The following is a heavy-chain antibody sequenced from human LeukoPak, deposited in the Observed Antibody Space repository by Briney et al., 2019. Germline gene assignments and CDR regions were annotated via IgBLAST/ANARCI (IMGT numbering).Heavy chain of an antibody. J-gene: IGHJ4*02. D-gene: IGHD6-13*01. Sequence: PETLSLTCTVSGVSVSSGSYYWTWIRPPPGKALEWIGYIYYSVSTNYNPSLKRRVTISVDTSKNQCSLKLSSVTAADSAVYHPATPYLGSGWYYFDYWGQGTLVTVSS. CDR2: IYYSVST. CDR3: ATPYLGSGWYYFDY. V-gene: IGHV4-61*01. CDR1: GVSVSSGSYY.